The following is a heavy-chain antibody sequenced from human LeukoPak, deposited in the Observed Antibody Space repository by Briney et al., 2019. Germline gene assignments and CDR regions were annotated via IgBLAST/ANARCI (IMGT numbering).Heavy chain of an antibody. V-gene: IGHV3-7*01. D-gene: IGHD2-15*01. CDR1: AFTFSSYW. J-gene: IGHJ6*03. Sequence: PGGSLRLSCAASAFTFSSYWMSWVRQAPGQGLEWVANIKQDGNEKYYVDSVKGRFTISRDNAKNSLYLQMNSLRAEDTAVYYCARESGYCSGGSCYYYYYMDVWGKGTTVTVSS. CDR2: IKQDGNEK. CDR3: ARESGYCSGGSCYYYYYMDV.